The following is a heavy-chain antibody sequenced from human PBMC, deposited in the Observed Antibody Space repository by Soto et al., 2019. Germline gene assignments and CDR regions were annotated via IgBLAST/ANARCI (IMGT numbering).Heavy chain of an antibody. V-gene: IGHV4-59*01. D-gene: IGHD6-13*01. J-gene: IGHJ4*02. CDR2: IYYSGST. CDR3: ARTTGAGYSSSWKPYYFDY. Sequence: SSETLSLTCTVAGGSISSYYWSWIRQPQGKGLEWIGYIYYSGSTNYNPSLKSRVTISVDTSKNQFSLKLSSVTAADTAVYYCARTTGAGYSSSWKPYYFDYWGQGTLVTVSS. CDR1: GGSISSYY.